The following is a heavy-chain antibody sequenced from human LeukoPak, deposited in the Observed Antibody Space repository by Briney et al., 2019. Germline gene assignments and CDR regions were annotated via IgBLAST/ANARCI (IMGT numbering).Heavy chain of an antibody. D-gene: IGHD2-2*02. V-gene: IGHV1-46*01. J-gene: IGHJ4*02. Sequence: ASVKVSCKASGYTFTSYYMHWVRQAPGQGLEWMGIINPSGGSTSYAQKFQGRVTMTRDTSTSTVYMELSSLRSEDTAVYYCAREDIVVVPAAIPFDYWGRGTLVTVSS. CDR3: AREDIVVVPAAIPFDY. CDR2: INPSGGST. CDR1: GYTFTSYY.